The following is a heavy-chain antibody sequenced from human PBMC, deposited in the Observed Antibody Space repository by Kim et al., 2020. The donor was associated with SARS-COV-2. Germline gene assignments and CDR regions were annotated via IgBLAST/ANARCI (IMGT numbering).Heavy chain of an antibody. V-gene: IGHV3-21*01. J-gene: IGHJ3*02. CDR3: ARDLGYSSPFSFDI. Sequence: ADSGNGRFTISRDNAKNSLYRQMNSLRAEDTAVYYCARDLGYSSPFSFDIWGQGTMVTVSS. D-gene: IGHD6-13*01.